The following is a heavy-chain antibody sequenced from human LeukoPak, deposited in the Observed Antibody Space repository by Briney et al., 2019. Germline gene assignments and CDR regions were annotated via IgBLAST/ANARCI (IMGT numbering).Heavy chain of an antibody. J-gene: IGHJ4*02. CDR2: INHSGST. V-gene: IGHV4-34*01. CDR3: ARLFDSSGYIDY. CDR1: GGPFSGYY. Sequence: SETLSLTCAVYGGPFSGYYWSWIRQPPGKGLEWIGEINHSGSTNYNPSLKSRVTISVDTSKNQFSLKLSSVTAADTAVYYCARLFDSSGYIDYWGQGTLVTVSS. D-gene: IGHD3-22*01.